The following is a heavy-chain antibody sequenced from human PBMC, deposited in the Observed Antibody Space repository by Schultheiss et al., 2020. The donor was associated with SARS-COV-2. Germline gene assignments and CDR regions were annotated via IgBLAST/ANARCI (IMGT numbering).Heavy chain of an antibody. CDR3: ARVNYYDSSGYYPYY. CDR1: GGSISSYY. J-gene: IGHJ4*02. D-gene: IGHD3-22*01. V-gene: IGHV4-59*12. Sequence: SETLSLTCTVSGGSISSYYWSWIRQPPGKGLEWIGYIYYSGSTNYNPSLKSRVTISVDTSKNQFSLKLSSVTAADTAVYYCARVNYYDSSGYYPYYWGQGTLVTVSS. CDR2: IYYSGST.